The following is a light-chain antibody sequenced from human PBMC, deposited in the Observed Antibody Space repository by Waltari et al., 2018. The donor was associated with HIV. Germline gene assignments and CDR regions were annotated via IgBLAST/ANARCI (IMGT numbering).Light chain of an antibody. CDR2: DVN. CDR3: SSYGGVASYLI. J-gene: IGLJ2*01. V-gene: IGLV2-11*01. CDR1: SSDIGAYDY. Sequence: HSALTQPRSVSGSPGQSVTISCTGTSSDIGAYDYVSWFQKFPGRAPILLIFDVNMLPSGFRVRFVGFNSGDTASLTFSGLQPDDESDYFCSSYGGVASYLIFGGGTTLTVL.